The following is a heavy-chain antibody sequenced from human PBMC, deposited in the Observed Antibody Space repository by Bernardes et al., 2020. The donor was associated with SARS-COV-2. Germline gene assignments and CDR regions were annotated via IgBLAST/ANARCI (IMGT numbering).Heavy chain of an antibody. V-gene: IGHV1-18*01. Sequence: AAVKVSCKASGYTFITYGISWVRQAPGQGLEWMGWIKPYNGNTNYAQKFQGRVTMTTDTSTSTAYMELRSLRSDDTAVYFCARTVYYSASDAYYGRFDPWGQGTLVTVSS. J-gene: IGHJ5*02. CDR3: ARTVYYSASDAYYGRFDP. CDR2: IKPYNGNT. D-gene: IGHD3-22*01. CDR1: GYTFITYG.